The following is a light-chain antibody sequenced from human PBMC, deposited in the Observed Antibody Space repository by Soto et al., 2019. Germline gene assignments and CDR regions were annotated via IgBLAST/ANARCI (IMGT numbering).Light chain of an antibody. V-gene: IGKV1-5*01. CDR3: QQYNSYSRR. J-gene: IGKJ1*01. CDR2: DAS. Sequence: DIQMTQSPSTLSASVGDRVTITCRASQSISSWLAWYQQKPGKAPKLLIYDASSLESGVPSRFSGSGSGTEFTLTISSLQSDDFATDYCQQYNSYSRRFGQGTKVDIK. CDR1: QSISSW.